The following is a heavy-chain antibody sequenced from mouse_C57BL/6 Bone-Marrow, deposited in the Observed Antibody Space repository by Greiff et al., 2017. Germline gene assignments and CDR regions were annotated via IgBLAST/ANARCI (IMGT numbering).Heavy chain of an antibody. CDR1: GYTFTSYW. Sequence: QVQLQQPGAELVKPGASVKLSCKASGYTFTSYWMQWVKQRPGQGLEWIGEIDPSDSYTHYNEKFKGKATLTIDTSSSTAYLQLSRLTSEDSAVYYCARSSYYWYYFDYWGRGTALTVTT. D-gene: IGHD2-12*01. J-gene: IGHJ2*01. CDR3: ARSSYYWYYFDY. V-gene: IGHV1-50*01. CDR2: IDPSDSYT.